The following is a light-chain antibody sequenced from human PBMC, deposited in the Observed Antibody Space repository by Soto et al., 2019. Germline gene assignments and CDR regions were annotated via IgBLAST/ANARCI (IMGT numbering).Light chain of an antibody. J-gene: IGKJ5*01. Sequence: AIQMTQSPSSLSASVGDRVTITCRASQDIRNAVGWYQQKPGKAPKLLIFATSNLQSGVPSRFIGSGSGTDFTLTISSLQAEDFATYYCLQDYTYPYTFGQGTRLEI. V-gene: IGKV1-6*01. CDR1: QDIRNA. CDR3: LQDYTYPYT. CDR2: ATS.